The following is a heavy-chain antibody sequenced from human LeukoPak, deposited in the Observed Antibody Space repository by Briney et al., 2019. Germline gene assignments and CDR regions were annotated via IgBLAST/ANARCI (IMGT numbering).Heavy chain of an antibody. CDR3: AKDPQRGFDYSNFLEH. CDR1: GFTFSHFG. V-gene: IGHV3-33*06. Sequence: PGTSLRLSCEASGFTFSHFGMHWVRQAPGKGLEWVAVIWSDATNEYYADSVKGRYTISRDNFKKTVSLQMNSLRAEDTAVYYCAKDPQRGFDYSNFLEHWGQGSLVTVSS. D-gene: IGHD4-11*01. CDR2: IWSDATNE. J-gene: IGHJ4*02.